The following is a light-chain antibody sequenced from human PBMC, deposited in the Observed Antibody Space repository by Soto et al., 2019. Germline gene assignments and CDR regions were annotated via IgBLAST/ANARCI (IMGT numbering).Light chain of an antibody. Sequence: MTQFPATLSVSTGERATLSLRASQNVGSKLGWYQQKPGQAPRLLMSGVSTRATGTPGSFSGSGSGTEFTLTISSLQSEDFAVYYCQQYNNWSRTFGQGTKV. V-gene: IGKV3-15*01. CDR3: QQYNNWSRT. CDR1: QNVGSK. CDR2: GVS. J-gene: IGKJ1*01.